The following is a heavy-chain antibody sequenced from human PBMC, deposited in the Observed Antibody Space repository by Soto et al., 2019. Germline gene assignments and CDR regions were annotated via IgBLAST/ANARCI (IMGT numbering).Heavy chain of an antibody. V-gene: IGHV4-31*03. D-gene: IGHD6-25*01. CDR2: IYYSGST. Sequence: QVQLQEAGPGLVKPSQTLSLTCSVSGVSISSGDSYWNWIRLHPGKGLEWIGSIYYSGSTFYNPSFESRVSISVDTSKNHFSLEADSVSAADTAVYFCARHGLPGFSRYFDKWGQGILVTVSS. CDR3: ARHGLPGFSRYFDK. J-gene: IGHJ4*02. CDR1: GVSISSGDSY.